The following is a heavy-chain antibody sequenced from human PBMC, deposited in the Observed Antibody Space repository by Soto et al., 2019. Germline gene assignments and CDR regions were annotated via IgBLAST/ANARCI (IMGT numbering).Heavy chain of an antibody. Sequence: SETLSLICAVYGGSFSGFYWSWIRKPPGKGLEWIGEINHSGSTNYNPSLKSRVTISVDTSKNQFSLKLSSVTAADTAVYYCARVSARFGVVIVGTYYFDYWGQGTLVTVSS. CDR3: ARVSARFGVVIVGTYYFDY. V-gene: IGHV4-34*01. D-gene: IGHD3-3*01. J-gene: IGHJ4*02. CDR2: INHSGST. CDR1: GGSFSGFY.